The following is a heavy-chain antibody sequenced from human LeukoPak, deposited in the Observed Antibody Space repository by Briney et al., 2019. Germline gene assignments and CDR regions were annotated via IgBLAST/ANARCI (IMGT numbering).Heavy chain of an antibody. CDR2: ISGSGGST. V-gene: IGHV3-23*01. D-gene: IGHD2-2*01. CDR3: VKADIYCSSTSCLYFDY. J-gene: IGHJ4*02. Sequence: PGGSLRLSCAASGFTFSSYAMSWVRQAPGKGLEWVSAISGSGGSTYYADSVKGRFTISRDNSKNTLYLQMNSLRAEDTAVYYCVKADIYCSSTSCLYFDYWGQGTLVTVSS. CDR1: GFTFSSYA.